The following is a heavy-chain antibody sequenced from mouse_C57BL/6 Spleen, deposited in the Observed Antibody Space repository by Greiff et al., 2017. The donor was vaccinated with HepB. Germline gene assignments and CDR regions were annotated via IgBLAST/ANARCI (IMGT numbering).Heavy chain of an antibody. CDR2: IYPGSGST. V-gene: IGHV1-55*01. Sequence: QVQLKQPGAELVKPGASVKMSCKASGYTFTSYWITWVKQRPGQGLEWIGDIYPGSGSTNYNEKFKSKATLTVDTSSSTAYMQLSSLTSEDSAVYYCARYSNYGYYFDYWGQGTTLTVAS. J-gene: IGHJ2*01. CDR3: ARYSNYGYYFDY. CDR1: GYTFTSYW. D-gene: IGHD2-5*01.